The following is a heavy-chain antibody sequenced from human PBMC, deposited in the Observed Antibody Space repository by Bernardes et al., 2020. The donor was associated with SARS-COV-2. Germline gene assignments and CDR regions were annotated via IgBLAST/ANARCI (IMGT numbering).Heavy chain of an antibody. Sequence: WVSSTSGNGKTTSYGDSVKGRFTISRDNSKNTLYVQLNSLRAEDTGVYYCAKVLYSGTNFGPSDSWGKGI. CDR2: TSGNGKTT. J-gene: IGHJ3*02. V-gene: IGHV3-23*01. CDR3: AKVLYSGTNFGPSDS. D-gene: IGHD1-26*01.